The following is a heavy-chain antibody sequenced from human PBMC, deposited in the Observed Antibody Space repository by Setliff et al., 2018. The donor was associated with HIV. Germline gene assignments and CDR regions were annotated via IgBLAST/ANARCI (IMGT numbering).Heavy chain of an antibody. CDR2: IYYSGST. J-gene: IGHJ4*02. V-gene: IGHV4-59*08. D-gene: IGHD6-13*01. Sequence: SETLSLTCTVSGGSISSYYWSWIRQPPGKGLEWIGYIYYSGSTNYNPSLKSRVTISVDTSKNQFSLKMSSVTAADTAVYYCARLPAADGTVDYWGQGTLVTVSS. CDR1: GGSISSYY. CDR3: ARLPAADGTVDY.